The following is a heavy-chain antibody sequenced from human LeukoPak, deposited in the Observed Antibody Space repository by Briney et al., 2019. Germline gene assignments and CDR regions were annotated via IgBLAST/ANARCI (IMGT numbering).Heavy chain of an antibody. J-gene: IGHJ4*02. CDR2: IYTSGNT. Sequence: SETLSLTCTVSVGSISNFFWTWIRQPPGKGLEWIGYIYTSGNTNYNPSLESRVTMSVDTSKNQFSLRLNSVTAADTAVYYCTRGFLQIDYWGQGTLVTVSS. V-gene: IGHV4-4*09. CDR1: VGSISNFF. CDR3: TRGFLQIDY.